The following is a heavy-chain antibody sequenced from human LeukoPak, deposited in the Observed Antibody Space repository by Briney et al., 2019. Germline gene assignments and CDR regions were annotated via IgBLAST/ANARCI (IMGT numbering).Heavy chain of an antibody. CDR2: ISGNGYIT. CDR1: GFTFSSDD. Sequence: GGSLRLSCAASGFTFSSDDMNWVRQAPGKGLEWVSGISGNGYITHYADSVKGRFTISRDNSKNTLSLQMNSLRAEDTAVYYCARDQGGGAFDIWGQGTMVIVS. D-gene: IGHD1-26*01. CDR3: ARDQGGGAFDI. J-gene: IGHJ3*02. V-gene: IGHV3-23*01.